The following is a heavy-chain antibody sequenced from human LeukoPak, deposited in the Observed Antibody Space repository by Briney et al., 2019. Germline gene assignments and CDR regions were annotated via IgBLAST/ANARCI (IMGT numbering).Heavy chain of an antibody. CDR2: IYYSGST. J-gene: IGHJ6*02. CDR3: ARARYYYYGMDV. Sequence: SETLSLTCTVSGGSVSSGSYYWSWIRQPPEKGLEWIGYIYYSGSTNYNPSLKSRVTISVDTSKNQFSLKLSSVTAADTAVYYCARARYYYYGMDVWGQGTTVTVSS. V-gene: IGHV4-61*01. CDR1: GGSVSSGSYY.